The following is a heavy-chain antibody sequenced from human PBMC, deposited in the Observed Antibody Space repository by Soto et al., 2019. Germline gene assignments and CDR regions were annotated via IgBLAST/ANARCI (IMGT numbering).Heavy chain of an antibody. D-gene: IGHD3-3*01. J-gene: IGHJ6*02. V-gene: IGHV1-58*01. Sequence: SVKVSCKASGFTFTSSAVQWVRQARGQRLEWIGWIVVGSGNTNYAQKFQERVTITRDMSTSTAYMELSSLRSEDTAVYYCAAGLDVFCGVVRHYYYYGMDVWGQGTTVTVSS. CDR1: GFTFTSSA. CDR3: AAGLDVFCGVVRHYYYYGMDV. CDR2: IVVGSGNT.